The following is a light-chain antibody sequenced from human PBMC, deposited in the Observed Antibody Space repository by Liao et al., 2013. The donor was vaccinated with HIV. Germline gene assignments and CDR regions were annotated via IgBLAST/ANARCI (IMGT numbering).Light chain of an antibody. CDR1: VLAKKY. V-gene: IGLV3-1*01. CDR3: QAWDSSAEVV. J-gene: IGLJ2*01. Sequence: SYELTQPSSVSVSPGQTARITCSGDVLAKKYARWFQQKPGQAPTLVIYYDTNRPSGIPERFSGSNPGITATLTISGTQPVDEAEYFCQAWDSSAEVVFGGGTTLTVL. CDR2: YDT.